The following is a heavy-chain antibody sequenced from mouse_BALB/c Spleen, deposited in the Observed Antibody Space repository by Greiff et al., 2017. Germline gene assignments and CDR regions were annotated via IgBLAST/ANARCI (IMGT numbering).Heavy chain of an antibody. D-gene: IGHD1-1*01. CDR2: IYPGNVNT. J-gene: IGHJ4*01. CDR1: GYTFTSYY. V-gene: IGHV1S56*01. CDR3: AREEVITTGAMDY. Sequence: QVQLQQSGPELVKPGASVRISCKASGYTFTSYYIHWVKQRPGQGLEWIGWIYPGNVNTKYNEKFKGKATLTADKSSSTAYMQLSSLTSEDSAVYFCAREEVITTGAMDYWGQGTSVTVSS.